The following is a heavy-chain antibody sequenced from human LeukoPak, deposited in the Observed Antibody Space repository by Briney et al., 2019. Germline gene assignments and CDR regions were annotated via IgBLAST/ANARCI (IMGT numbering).Heavy chain of an antibody. V-gene: IGHV4-59*08. CDR1: GGSISSYY. D-gene: IGHD3-22*01. Sequence: SETLSLTCTVSGGSISSYYWSWIRQPPGKGLEWIGYIYYSGSTNYNPSLKSRVTMSVDTSKNQFSLKLSSVTAADTAVYYCARAYYYDSQPALYYFDYWGQGTLVTVSS. J-gene: IGHJ4*02. CDR2: IYYSGST. CDR3: ARAYYYDSQPALYYFDY.